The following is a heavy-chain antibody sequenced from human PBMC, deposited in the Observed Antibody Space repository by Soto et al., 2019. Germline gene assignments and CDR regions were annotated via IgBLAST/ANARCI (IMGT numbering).Heavy chain of an antibody. CDR1: GFTFSSYS. Sequence: GSLRLSCAASGFTFSSYSMNWVRQAPGKGLEWVSYISSSSSTIYYADSVKGRFTISRDNAKNSLYLQMNSLRAEDTAVYYCGRGGVIIMIVVVPQTVFDYGGREP. V-gene: IGHV3-48*01. D-gene: IGHD3-22*01. CDR2: ISSSSSTI. J-gene: IGHJ4*02. CDR3: GRGGVIIMIVVVPQTVFDY.